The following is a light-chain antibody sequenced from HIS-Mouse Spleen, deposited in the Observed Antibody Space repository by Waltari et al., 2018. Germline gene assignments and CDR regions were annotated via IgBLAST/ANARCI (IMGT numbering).Light chain of an antibody. CDR2: DVS. V-gene: IGLV2-14*03. Sequence: QSALTQPASVSGSPGQSITISCTGTSSDVGGYNYVPWYQQHPGKAPQLMIYDVSNRPSGVSNRFSGSKSGNMASLTISGLQAEDEADYYCSSYTSSSTEVFGGGTKLTVL. CDR3: SSYTSSSTEV. J-gene: IGLJ2*01. CDR1: SSDVGGYNY.